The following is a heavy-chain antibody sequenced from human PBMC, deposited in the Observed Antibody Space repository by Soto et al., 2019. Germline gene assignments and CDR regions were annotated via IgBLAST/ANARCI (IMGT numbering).Heavy chain of an antibody. CDR2: IDPRSGGT. J-gene: IGHJ4*02. D-gene: IGHD3-10*01. Sequence: ASVKFSCKVSGYPFTTYYIHRVRQAPGQGLEWMGWIDPRSGGTVYEQKFQGRVTMTRDTSISTVYMDLSGLTSDDTALYYCATDDYGIFPYWGQGCLVTVSS. CDR1: GYPFTTYY. V-gene: IGHV1-2*02. CDR3: ATDDYGIFPY.